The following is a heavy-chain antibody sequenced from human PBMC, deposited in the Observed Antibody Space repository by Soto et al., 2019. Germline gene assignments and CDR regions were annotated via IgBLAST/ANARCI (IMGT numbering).Heavy chain of an antibody. J-gene: IGHJ4*02. D-gene: IGHD1-1*01. V-gene: IGHV1-69*02. CDR3: ARGSETTKIPFDS. CDR1: GGTFNSYT. Sequence: QVQLVQSGAEVKKPGSSVKVSCKASGGTFNSYTITWVRQAPGQGLEWMGRIIPIITVTNYARSFQGRVTITADKSTGTAYMELSSLRSEDTAVYYCARGSETTKIPFDSWGQGTLVTVSS. CDR2: IIPIITVT.